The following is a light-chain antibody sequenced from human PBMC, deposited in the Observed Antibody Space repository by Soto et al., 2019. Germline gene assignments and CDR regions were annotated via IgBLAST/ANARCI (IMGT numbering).Light chain of an antibody. V-gene: IGKV4-1*01. CDR1: QSVLYNSTNRNY. CDR3: QQFYTTPLT. Sequence: DIVMTQSPDSLAVSLGERASINCSSSQSVLYNSTNRNYLTWYQQKPGHAPKLLIYWASTRESGVPDRFSGSGSGTDFTLTISSLQTEDVAVYYCQQFYTTPLTFGGGTKVEIK. J-gene: IGKJ4*01. CDR2: WAS.